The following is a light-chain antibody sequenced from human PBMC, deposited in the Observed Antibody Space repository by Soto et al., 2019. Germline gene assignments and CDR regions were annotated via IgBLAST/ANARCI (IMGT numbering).Light chain of an antibody. J-gene: IGLJ1*01. CDR1: SSDVGGYNY. V-gene: IGLV2-8*01. CDR3: SSYAGTHTF. CDR2: DVT. Sequence: QSALTQPPSASGSPGQSVTISCTGTSSDVGGYNYVSWYQQHPGKAPKLMIYDVTKRPSGVPDRFSGSKSGNTASLAVSGLLAEDEADYYCSSYAGTHTFFGTGTKVTVL.